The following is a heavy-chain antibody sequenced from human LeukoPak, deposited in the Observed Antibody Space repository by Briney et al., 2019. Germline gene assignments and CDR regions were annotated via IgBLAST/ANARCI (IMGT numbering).Heavy chain of an antibody. CDR3: ATDPRTTVFGTFRYYYMDV. V-gene: IGHV1-2*02. Sequence: ASVKVSCKTSGYTFTDYYIHWVRQAPGQGLEWMGWINPDSGYTNYAQKFQGRVTTTRDTSINTAYVELSRLTSDDTAVYYCATDPRTTVFGTFRYYYMDVWGEGTTVAVSS. CDR2: INPDSGYT. J-gene: IGHJ6*03. D-gene: IGHD3-3*01. CDR1: GYTFTDYY.